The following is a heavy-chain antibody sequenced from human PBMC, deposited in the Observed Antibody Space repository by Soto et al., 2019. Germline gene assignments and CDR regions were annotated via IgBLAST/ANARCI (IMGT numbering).Heavy chain of an antibody. V-gene: IGHV4-59*01. CDR1: GGSTSSYY. CDR2: IYYSGST. J-gene: IGHJ4*02. D-gene: IGHD3-10*01. Sequence: PSETLSLTCTVSGGSTSSYYWSWIRQPPGKGLEWIGYIYYSGSTNYNPSLKSRVTISVDTSKNQFSLKLSSVTAADTAVYYCASTLITMVRGYYFDYWGQGTLVTVSS. CDR3: ASTLITMVRGYYFDY.